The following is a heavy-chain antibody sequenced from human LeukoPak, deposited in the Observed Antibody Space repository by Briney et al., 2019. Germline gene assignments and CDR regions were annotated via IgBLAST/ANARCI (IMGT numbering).Heavy chain of an antibody. CDR1: GFTFSTYS. CDR2: ISTSSSTI. V-gene: IGHV3-48*04. Sequence: GGSLRLSCAASGFTFSTYSMNWVRQAPGKGLEWVSYISTSSSTIYYADSVKGRFTISRDNAKNSLYLQMNSLRAEDTAVYYCARDQRQQPLDYWGQGTLVTVSS. CDR3: ARDQRQQPLDY. D-gene: IGHD6-13*01. J-gene: IGHJ4*02.